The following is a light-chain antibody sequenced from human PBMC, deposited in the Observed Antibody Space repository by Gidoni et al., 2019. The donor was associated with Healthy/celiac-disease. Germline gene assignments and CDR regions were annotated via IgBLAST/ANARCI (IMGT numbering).Light chain of an antibody. J-gene: IGLJ2*01. V-gene: IGLV1-51*01. CDR1: SSNIGNTY. CDR3: GTWDSSLSAVV. Sequence: QSVLTQPPSVSAAPGQKVTISCSGSSSNIGNTYVSWYQQLPGTAPKLLIYDNNKRPSGIPDRFSGPKSGTSATLGITGLQTGDEADYYCGTWDSSLSAVVFGGGTKLTVL. CDR2: DNN.